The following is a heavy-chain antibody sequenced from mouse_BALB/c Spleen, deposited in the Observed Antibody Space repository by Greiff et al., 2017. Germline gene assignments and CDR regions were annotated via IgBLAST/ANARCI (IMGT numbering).Heavy chain of an antibody. CDR3: TRSLYGNYEGYFDY. CDR1: GYSFTSYW. V-gene: IGHV1-5*01. J-gene: IGHJ2*01. Sequence: VQLKESGTVLARPGASVKMSCKASGYSFTSYWMHWVKQRPGQGLEWIGAIYPGNSDTSYNQKFKGKAKLTAVTSASTAYMELSSLTNEDSAVYYCTRSLYGNYEGYFDYWGQGTTLTVSS. CDR2: IYPGNSDT. D-gene: IGHD2-1*01.